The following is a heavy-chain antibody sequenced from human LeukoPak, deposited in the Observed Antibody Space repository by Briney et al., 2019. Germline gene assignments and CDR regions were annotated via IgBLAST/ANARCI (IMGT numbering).Heavy chain of an antibody. Sequence: ASVKVSCKASGYTYTSYGISWVRQAPGQGLEWMGWISAYNGNTNYAQKLQGRVTMTTDTSTSTAYMELRSLRSDDTAVYYCARDGRLPYYYYGMDVWGQGTTVTVSS. V-gene: IGHV1-18*01. CDR2: ISAYNGNT. CDR1: GYTYTSYG. J-gene: IGHJ6*02. D-gene: IGHD2-15*01. CDR3: ARDGRLPYYYYGMDV.